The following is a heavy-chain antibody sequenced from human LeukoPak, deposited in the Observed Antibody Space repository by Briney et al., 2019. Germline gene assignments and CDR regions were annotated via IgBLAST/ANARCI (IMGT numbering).Heavy chain of an antibody. CDR1: GFTFSSYA. CDR2: ISGSGGST. V-gene: IGHV3-23*01. Sequence: HPGGSLRLSCAASGFTFSSYAMSWVRQAPGKGLEWVSAISGSGGSTYYADSVKGRFTISRDNSKNTLYLQMNSLRAEDTALYYCARDYYGTGSHDYWGQGTLVTVSS. D-gene: IGHD3-10*01. CDR3: ARDYYGTGSHDY. J-gene: IGHJ4*02.